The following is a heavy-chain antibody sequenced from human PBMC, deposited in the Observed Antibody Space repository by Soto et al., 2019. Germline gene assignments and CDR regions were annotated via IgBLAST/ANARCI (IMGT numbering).Heavy chain of an antibody. J-gene: IGHJ4*02. CDR2: IPGSGGGT. D-gene: IGHD6-13*01. V-gene: IGHV3-23*01. Sequence: EVQLLESGGGLVQPGGSLRLPFQALGLTFTNYPMPWVGQAPGKGLEWVSVIPGSGGGTYFVDSVKGRFTISRDNSKNTVYLQMNSLRAEDTAVYYCAKRPLTAAGFDYWGQGTLVTVSS. CDR1: GLTFTNYP. CDR3: AKRPLTAAGFDY.